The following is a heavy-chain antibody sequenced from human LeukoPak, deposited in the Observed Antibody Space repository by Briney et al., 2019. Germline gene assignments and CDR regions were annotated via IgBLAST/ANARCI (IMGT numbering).Heavy chain of an antibody. D-gene: IGHD1-26*01. CDR1: GYTFTGYY. Sequence: ASVKVSCKASGYTFTGYYMHWVRQAPGQGLEWMGWINPNSGGTNYAQKFQGRVTMTRDTSISTAYMELSTLRSDDPAVYYCARGRGVGATALDYWGQGTLVTVSS. CDR3: ARGRGVGATALDY. CDR2: INPNSGGT. J-gene: IGHJ4*02. V-gene: IGHV1-2*02.